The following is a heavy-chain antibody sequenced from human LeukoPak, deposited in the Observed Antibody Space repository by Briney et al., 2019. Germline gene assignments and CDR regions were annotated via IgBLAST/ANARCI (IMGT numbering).Heavy chain of an antibody. V-gene: IGHV2-70*11. CDR3: ARIRPDYSSGWYFFDY. Sequence: SGPTLVNPTQTLTLTFSFSEFSCSTSRMCVSWIRQPPGKALECLARIDYDYDKYYSNSMKTRLSIANDTSNTQVVLTMTNMDPVDTATYYCARIRPDYSSGWYFFDYWGQGTLVTVSS. D-gene: IGHD6-13*01. CDR2: IDYDYDK. J-gene: IGHJ4*02. CDR1: EFSCSTSRMC.